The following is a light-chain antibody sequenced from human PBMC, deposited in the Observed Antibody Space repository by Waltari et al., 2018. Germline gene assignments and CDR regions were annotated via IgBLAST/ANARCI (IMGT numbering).Light chain of an antibody. CDR2: EVS. CDR1: SRDVGGYTS. Sequence: QSALTQPPSASGSPGQSVTISCTGTSRDVGGYTSVSWYQQHPGKAPKLMIYEVSERPPEVPDGFSGSTSGNTASLTVSGLQAEDEADYYCSSHGGSNNFYVFGSGTKVTVL. CDR3: SSHGGSNNFYV. V-gene: IGLV2-8*01. J-gene: IGLJ1*01.